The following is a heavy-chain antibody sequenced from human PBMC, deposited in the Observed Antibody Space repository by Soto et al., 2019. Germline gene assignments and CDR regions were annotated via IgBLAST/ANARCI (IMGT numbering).Heavy chain of an antibody. J-gene: IGHJ4*02. CDR1: GFTFSSYA. V-gene: IGHV3-30-3*01. D-gene: IGHD3-3*01. CDR2: ISYDGSNK. CDR3: ARDQGVFLEWLSFFDS. Sequence: QVQLVESGGGVVQPGRSLRLSCAASGFTFSSYAMHWVRQAPGKGLEWVAVISYDGSNKYYADSVKGRFTISRDNSKNTLYLQMNSLRAEDTAVYYRARDQGVFLEWLSFFDSWGQGTLVTVSS.